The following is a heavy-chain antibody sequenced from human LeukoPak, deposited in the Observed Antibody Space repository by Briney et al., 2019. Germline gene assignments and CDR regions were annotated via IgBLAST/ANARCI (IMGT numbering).Heavy chain of an antibody. J-gene: IGHJ4*02. D-gene: IGHD6-13*01. Sequence: SEALYLTCTVSGYSFSSYRMSWVRQPAGQGLEWIGRIFASGSTNYNPSLKSRVTMSVDTSKNQFSLKLISVTAADTAVYYCARDGSSWPFFDSWGQGTLVTVSS. CDR3: ARDGSSWPFFDS. CDR1: GYSFSSYR. CDR2: IFASGST. V-gene: IGHV4-4*07.